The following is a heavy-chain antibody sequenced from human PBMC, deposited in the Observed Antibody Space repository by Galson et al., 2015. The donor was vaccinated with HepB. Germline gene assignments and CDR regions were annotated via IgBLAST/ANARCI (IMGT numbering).Heavy chain of an antibody. J-gene: IGHJ4*02. V-gene: IGHV3-23*01. CDR3: AKDRGSLVVAATPPVFDY. CDR1: GFTFSSYA. Sequence: SLRLSCAASGFTFSSYAMSWVRQAPGKGLEWVSAISGSGGSTYYADSVKGRFTISRDNSKNTLYLQMNSLRAEDTAVYYCAKDRGSLVVAATPPVFDYWGQGTLVTVSS. D-gene: IGHD2-15*01. CDR2: ISGSGGST.